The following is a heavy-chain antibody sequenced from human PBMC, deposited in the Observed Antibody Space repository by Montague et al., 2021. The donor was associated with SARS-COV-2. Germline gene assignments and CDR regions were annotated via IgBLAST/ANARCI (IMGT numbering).Heavy chain of an antibody. J-gene: IGHJ6*03. CDR3: ARLGDGVVPSPILGVVPYYSYSYVDV. Sequence: SETLSLTCAVHGGSFSTYSWNWIRQPPGKGLEWIGEIHHGGSTNYNPSLKSRVTISADTSKNQFSLKLTSVAAADTAFYYCARLGDGVVPSPILGVVPYYSYSYVDVWGKGTTVTVSS. V-gene: IGHV4-34*01. CDR1: GGSFSTYS. CDR2: IHHGGST. D-gene: IGHD2-2*02.